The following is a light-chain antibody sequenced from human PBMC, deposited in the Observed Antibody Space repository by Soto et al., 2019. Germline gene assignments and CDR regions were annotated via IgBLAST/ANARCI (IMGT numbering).Light chain of an antibody. CDR3: QSYDSSLIYV. V-gene: IGLV1-40*01. Sequence: QSVLTQPPSVSGAPGQRVTISCTGSRSNIGAGYDVHWYQQLPGTAPKLLIYGNINRPSGVPDRFSGSQSGTSASLAITGLQAEDETDYYCQSYDSSLIYVFGTGTKLTVL. CDR2: GNI. J-gene: IGLJ1*01. CDR1: RSNIGAGYD.